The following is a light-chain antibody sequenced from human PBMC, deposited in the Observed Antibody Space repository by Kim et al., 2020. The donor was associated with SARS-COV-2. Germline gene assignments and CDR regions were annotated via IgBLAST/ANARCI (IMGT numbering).Light chain of an antibody. CDR1: QSVSSN. V-gene: IGKV3-15*01. Sequence: PGERATLSCRTSQSVSSNLAWYQQKPGQAPRLLIYGASTRDTGIPARFSGSGFGTEFTLTISSLQSEDFAVYYCQQYNNWPPLFTFGPGTKVYIK. CDR2: GAS. J-gene: IGKJ3*01. CDR3: QQYNNWPPLFT.